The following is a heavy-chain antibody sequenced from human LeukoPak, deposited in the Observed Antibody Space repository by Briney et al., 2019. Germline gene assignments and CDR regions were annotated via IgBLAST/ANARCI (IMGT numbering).Heavy chain of an antibody. Sequence: ASVKVSCKASGYTFTSYYMHWVRQAPGQGLEWMGIINPSGGSTNYAQKFQGRVTMTRDTSTNTVYMELSRLRSEDTAVYYWARGPSITMVRGGQWYYYMDVWGKGTTVTISS. D-gene: IGHD3-10*01. CDR3: ARGPSITMVRGGQWYYYMDV. V-gene: IGHV1-46*01. J-gene: IGHJ6*03. CDR2: INPSGGST. CDR1: GYTFTSYY.